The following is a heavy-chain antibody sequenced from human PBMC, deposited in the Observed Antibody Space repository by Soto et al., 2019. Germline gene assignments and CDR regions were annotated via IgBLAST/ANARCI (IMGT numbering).Heavy chain of an antibody. J-gene: IGHJ5*02. CDR2: IYYNGII. Sequence: QVSLQESGPGLVKPSQTLSLSCTVSGDSITDGDYYWSWIRQPPGKDLEWIAYIYYNGIIHYNPSLKSRVTISLDPSKNQFSLTMTSVTDADTAVYSWARGIQEGFGPWGQGTLVTVSS. CDR3: ARGIQEGFGP. D-gene: IGHD5-18*01. V-gene: IGHV4-30-4*01. CDR1: GDSITDGDYY.